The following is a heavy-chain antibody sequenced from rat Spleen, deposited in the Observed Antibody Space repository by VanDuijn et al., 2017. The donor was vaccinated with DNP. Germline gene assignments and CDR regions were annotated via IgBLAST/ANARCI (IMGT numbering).Heavy chain of an antibody. D-gene: IGHD3-8*01. Sequence: EVKLVESGGGLVQPGRSLKLSCAASGFNFNDYWMGWVRQAPGKGLEWIGQINKDSSTITYIPSLKDKFTISRDNDQNTLYLQMSKLGSEETATYYCTSNPHIRTAAPFDYWGQGVMVTVSS. CDR2: INKDSSTI. CDR3: TSNPHIRTAAPFDY. CDR1: GFNFNDYW. V-gene: IGHV4-2*01. J-gene: IGHJ2*01.